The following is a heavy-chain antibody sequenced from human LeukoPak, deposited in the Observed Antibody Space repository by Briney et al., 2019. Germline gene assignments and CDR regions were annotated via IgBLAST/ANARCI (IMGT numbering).Heavy chain of an antibody. CDR1: GGSISDTSYY. V-gene: IGHV4-39*01. D-gene: IGHD3-10*01. CDR2: IYHTGTT. CDR3: ARHGWFGELLYGWFDP. J-gene: IGHJ5*02. Sequence: SETLSLTCNVSGGSISDTSYYWGWIRQPPGKGLEWIGSIYHTGTTYYSPSLKSRVTISVHTSKNQFSLKLSSVTAADTAVYYCARHGWFGELLYGWFDPWGQGTLVTVSS.